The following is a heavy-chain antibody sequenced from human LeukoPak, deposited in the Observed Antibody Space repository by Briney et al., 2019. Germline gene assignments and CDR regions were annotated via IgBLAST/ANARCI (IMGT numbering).Heavy chain of an antibody. D-gene: IGHD5-12*01. CDR2: IXSSSSYI. CDR3: XXDYVYNGYGDDEXXNWFDP. J-gene: IGHJ5*02. Sequence: GGSLRLSCAASGFTFSSYSMNWVRQAPGKGLEWVSSIXSSSSYIYYADSVKGRFTISRDNAKNSLYLQMNSLRAEDTAVYYXXXDYVYNGYGDDEXXNWFDPWGQGTLATVSS. CDR1: GFTFSSYS. V-gene: IGHV3-21*01.